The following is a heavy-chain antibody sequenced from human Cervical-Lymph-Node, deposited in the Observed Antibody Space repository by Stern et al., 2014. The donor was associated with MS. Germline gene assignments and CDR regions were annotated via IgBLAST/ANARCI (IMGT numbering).Heavy chain of an antibody. D-gene: IGHD4-17*01. CDR1: GGTFSNYA. CDR2: IVPLFGKP. Sequence: QMQLVQSGAEVKKPGPSVKVSCKASGGTFSNYATSWVRQAPGQGLAWMGRIVPLFGKPNYAQKFQGRVTITADESTSTAYMDLSSLRSEDTAVYYCASPLTATSVPFGYYGMDVWGQGTTVTVS. J-gene: IGHJ6*02. CDR3: ASPLTATSVPFGYYGMDV. V-gene: IGHV1-69*01.